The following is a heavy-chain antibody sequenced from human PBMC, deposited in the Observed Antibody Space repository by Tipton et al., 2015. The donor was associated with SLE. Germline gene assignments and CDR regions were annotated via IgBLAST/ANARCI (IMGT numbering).Heavy chain of an antibody. D-gene: IGHD3-22*01. CDR1: GFTFSSYG. CDR2: ISSSSSYI. CDR3: VTTSSDYGMDV. V-gene: IGHV3-21*01. J-gene: IGHJ6*02. Sequence: SLRLSCAASGFTFSSYGMNWVRQAPGKGLEWVSSISSSSSYIYYADSVKGRFTISRDNAKKSLYLQMNSLRAEDTAVYYCVTTSSDYGMDVWGQGTTVTVSS.